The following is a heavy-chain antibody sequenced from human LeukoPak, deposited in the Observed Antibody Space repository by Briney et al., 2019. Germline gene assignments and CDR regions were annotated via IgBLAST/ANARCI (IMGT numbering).Heavy chain of an antibody. J-gene: IGHJ6*03. CDR3: ARDKHAYYYGSGSYYEVDYYYYYMDV. CDR2: INPNSGGT. Sequence: ASVKVSCKASGYTFTGYYMHWVRQAPGQGLEWMGWINPNSGGTNYAQKFQGRVTMTRDTSISTAYMELSRLRSDDTAVYYCARDKHAYYYGSGSYYEVDYYYYYMDVWGKGTTVTISS. V-gene: IGHV1-2*02. D-gene: IGHD3-10*01. CDR1: GYTFTGYY.